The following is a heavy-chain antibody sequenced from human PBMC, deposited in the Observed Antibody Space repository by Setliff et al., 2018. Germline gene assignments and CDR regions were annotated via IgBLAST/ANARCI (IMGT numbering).Heavy chain of an antibody. J-gene: IGHJ4*02. Sequence: SETLSLTCTVSGDSISSYYWSWIRQPPWKGLEWIGYIYTSGSTNHNPSLRSRVTISVDMSKNQFSLKLSSVTAADTAVYYCARGSYFDSSGYSPDYFDYWGRGTQVTVSS. V-gene: IGHV4-4*08. CDR1: GDSISSYY. D-gene: IGHD3-22*01. CDR2: IYTSGST. CDR3: ARGSYFDSSGYSPDYFDY.